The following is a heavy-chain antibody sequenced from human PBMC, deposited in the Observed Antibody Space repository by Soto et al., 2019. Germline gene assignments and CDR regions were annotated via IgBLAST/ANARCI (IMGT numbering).Heavy chain of an antibody. J-gene: IGHJ5*02. CDR3: AKDGYCTSTSCSTNWFDP. CDR1: GFTFSSYA. CDR2: ISGSGGST. V-gene: IGHV3-23*01. Sequence: GGSLRLSCAASGFTFSSYAMSWVRRAPGKGLEWVSAISGSGGSTYYADSVKGRFTISRDNSKNTLYLQMSSLRAEDTAVYYCAKDGYCTSTSCSTNWFDPWGQGTLVTVSS. D-gene: IGHD2-2*03.